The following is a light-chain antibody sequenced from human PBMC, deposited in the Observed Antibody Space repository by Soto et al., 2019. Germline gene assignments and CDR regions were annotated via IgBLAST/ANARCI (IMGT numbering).Light chain of an antibody. CDR1: SSDVGSYNL. CDR3: CSYAGSRV. Sequence: QSALNQPASVSGSPGQSITISCTGTSSDVGSYNLVSWYQQHPGKAPKLMIYEGSKRPSGVSNRFSGSKSGNTASLTISGLQAEDEADYYCCSYAGSRVFGGGTKLTVL. V-gene: IGLV2-23*01. CDR2: EGS. J-gene: IGLJ3*02.